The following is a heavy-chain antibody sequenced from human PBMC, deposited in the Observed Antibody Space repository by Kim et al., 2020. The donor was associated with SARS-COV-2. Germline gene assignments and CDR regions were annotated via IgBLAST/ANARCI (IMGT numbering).Heavy chain of an antibody. Sequence: PSLKSRVTIAVDTSKNQFSLKLSSVTAADMAVYYCARDGSGSYYLHYFDYWGQGTLVTVSS. D-gene: IGHD3-10*01. V-gene: IGHV4-30-2*04. J-gene: IGHJ4*02. CDR3: ARDGSGSYYLHYFDY.